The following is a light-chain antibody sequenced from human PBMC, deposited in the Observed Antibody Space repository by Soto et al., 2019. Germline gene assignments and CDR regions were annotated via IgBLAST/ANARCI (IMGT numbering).Light chain of an antibody. V-gene: IGKV1-39*01. CDR2: AAS. CDR1: QTISSN. CDR3: EQSYSTPRT. Sequence: DIQMTQSPSSLSASVGDRVTITCRASQTISSNLNWYQQKPGKAPKLLNYAASSLQSGVPSRFSGSGSGTDFTLTISSLQPKDFATYYYEQSYSTPRTFGQGTKLEIK. J-gene: IGKJ2*01.